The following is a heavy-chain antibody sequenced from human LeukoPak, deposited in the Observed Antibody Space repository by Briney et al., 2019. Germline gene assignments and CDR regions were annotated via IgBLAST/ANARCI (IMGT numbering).Heavy chain of an antibody. CDR1: GYTFTSYD. D-gene: IGHD3-10*01. CDR3: ARGWFGQLLQDY. CDR2: MNPNSGNT. V-gene: IGHV1-8*01. Sequence: ASVKLSCKASGYTFTSYDINWVRQATGQGPEWMGWMNPNSGNTGYAQQFQGRVTMTRTTSTSTAYMELSSLRSDDTAVYYCARGWFGQLLQDYWGQGTQVTVSS. J-gene: IGHJ4*02.